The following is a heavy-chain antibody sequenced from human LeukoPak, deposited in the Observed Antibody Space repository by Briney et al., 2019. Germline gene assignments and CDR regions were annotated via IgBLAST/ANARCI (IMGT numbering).Heavy chain of an antibody. CDR3: ARGGGSVESYYFDY. CDR2: INHSGST. J-gene: IGHJ4*02. CDR1: GGSISSYY. Sequence: SETLSLTCTVSGGSISSYYWSWIRQPPGKGLEWIGVINHSGSTNYNPSLKSRVTISVDTSKNQFSLKLSSVTAADTAVYYCARGGGSVESYYFDYWGQGTLVTVSS. D-gene: IGHD6-19*01. V-gene: IGHV4-34*01.